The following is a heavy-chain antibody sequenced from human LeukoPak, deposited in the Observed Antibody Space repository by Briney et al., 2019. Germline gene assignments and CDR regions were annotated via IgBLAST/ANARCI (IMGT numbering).Heavy chain of an antibody. J-gene: IGHJ1*01. D-gene: IGHD4-11*01. CDR3: ARDWHTVIADF. CDR1: VYKFFSHG. CDR2: IHADNGDT. Sequence: ASVTVSFKTSVYKFFSHGISWVRHAPGQGLEWLGWIHADNGDTRFAQKSQGRFTMTTDTSTSTAHMELRSLRSDDTGVYYCARDWHTVIADFWGQGTMVTVSS. V-gene: IGHV1-18*04.